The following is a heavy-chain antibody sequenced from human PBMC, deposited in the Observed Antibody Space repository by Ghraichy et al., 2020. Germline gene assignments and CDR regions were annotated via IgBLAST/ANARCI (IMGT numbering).Heavy chain of an antibody. CDR3: ARAEVVEDY. CDR2: ISYDGSNK. CDR1: GFTFSSYA. D-gene: IGHD3-22*01. V-gene: IGHV3-30-3*01. J-gene: IGHJ4*02. Sequence: LSLTCAASGFTFSSYAMHWVRQAPGKGLEWVAVISYDGSNKYYADSVKGRFTISRDNSKNTLYLQMNSLRAEDTAVYYCARAEVVEDYWGQGTLVTVSS.